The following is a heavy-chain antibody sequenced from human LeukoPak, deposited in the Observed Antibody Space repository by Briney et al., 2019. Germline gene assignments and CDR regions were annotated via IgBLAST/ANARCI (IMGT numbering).Heavy chain of an antibody. CDR3: ARRGDRRGFDY. J-gene: IGHJ4*02. CDR2: IYDSGTT. D-gene: IGHD1-14*01. V-gene: IGHV4-31*03. CDR1: GGSISDGGYY. Sequence: SQTLSLTCTVSGGSISDGGYYWSWIRQHPGKGLEWIGYIYDSGTTYYSPALQSRVTISVDTSDNKFSLKLKSLTAADTAVYYCARRGDRRGFDYWGQGTLVTVSS.